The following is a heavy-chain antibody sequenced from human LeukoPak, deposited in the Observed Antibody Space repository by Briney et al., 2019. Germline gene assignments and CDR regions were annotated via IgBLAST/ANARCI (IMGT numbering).Heavy chain of an antibody. Sequence: PGGSLRLSCAASGFTFSSYGMHWVRQAPGKWLEWVAVISYDGSNKYYADSVKGRFTISRDNSKNTLYLQMNSLRAEDTAVYYCAKVASIDSGDDYWGQGTLVTVSS. CDR2: ISYDGSNK. CDR3: AKVASIDSGDDY. J-gene: IGHJ4*02. V-gene: IGHV3-30*18. CDR1: GFTFSSYG. D-gene: IGHD3-3*02.